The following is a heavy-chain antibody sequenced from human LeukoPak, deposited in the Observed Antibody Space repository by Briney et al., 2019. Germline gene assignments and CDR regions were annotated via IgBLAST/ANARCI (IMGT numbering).Heavy chain of an antibody. CDR1: GGSISSSSYY. D-gene: IGHD3-3*01. Sequence: SESLSLTCTVSGGSISSSSYYWGWIRQPPGKGLEWIGSIYYSGSTYYNPSLKSRVTISVDTSKNQFSLKLSSVTAADTAVYYCARHGDYDFWSGRIDYWGQGTLVTVSS. CDR3: ARHGDYDFWSGRIDY. V-gene: IGHV4-39*01. J-gene: IGHJ4*02. CDR2: IYYSGST.